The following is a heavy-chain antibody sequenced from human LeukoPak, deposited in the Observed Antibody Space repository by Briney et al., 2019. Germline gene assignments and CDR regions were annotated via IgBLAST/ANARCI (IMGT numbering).Heavy chain of an antibody. CDR3: ARAPRDSSSSNYMRRFDY. D-gene: IGHD3-22*01. Sequence: SETLSLTCAVSGYSISSDNYWVWIRQPPGQGLEWTGGIYHSGSTYCNPSLKSRVTMSVDTSKNQFSLKVSSVTAADTAVYYCARAPRDSSSSNYMRRFDYWGQGTLVTVSS. CDR1: GYSISSDNY. CDR2: IYHSGST. J-gene: IGHJ4*02. V-gene: IGHV4-38-2*01.